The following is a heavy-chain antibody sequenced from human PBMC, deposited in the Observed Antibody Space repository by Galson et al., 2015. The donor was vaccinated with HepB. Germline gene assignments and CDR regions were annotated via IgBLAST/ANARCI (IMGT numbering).Heavy chain of an antibody. D-gene: IGHD3-3*01. CDR1: GFTFSSYA. V-gene: IGHV3-23*01. Sequence: SLRLSCAASGFTFSSYAMSWVRQAPGKGLEWVSAISGSGGSTYYADSVKGRFTISRDNSKNTLYLQMNSLRAEDTAVYYCAKDSEGPWDTIFGVVYPGYNWFDPWGQGTLVTVSS. CDR3: AKDSEGPWDTIFGVVYPGYNWFDP. J-gene: IGHJ5*02. CDR2: ISGSGGST.